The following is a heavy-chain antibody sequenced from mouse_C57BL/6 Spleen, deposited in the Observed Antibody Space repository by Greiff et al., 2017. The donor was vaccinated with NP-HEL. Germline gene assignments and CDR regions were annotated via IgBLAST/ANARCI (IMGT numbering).Heavy chain of an antibody. Sequence: QVQLQQPGAELVMPGASVKLSCKASGYTFTSYWMHWVKQRPGQGLEWIGEIDPSDSYTNYNQKFKGKSTLTVDKSSSTAYMQLSSLASEDSAVYYYISGRFAYWGQGTLVTVSA. CDR2: IDPSDSYT. D-gene: IGHD3-2*02. V-gene: IGHV1-69*01. CDR1: GYTFTSYW. CDR3: ISGRFAY. J-gene: IGHJ3*01.